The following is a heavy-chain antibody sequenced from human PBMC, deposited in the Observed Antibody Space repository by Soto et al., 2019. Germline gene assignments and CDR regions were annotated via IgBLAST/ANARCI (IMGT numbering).Heavy chain of an antibody. Sequence: SETLSFPCALYGGSFSVYYWNWIRQPPGKGLEWIGKINHSGSTDNPSLKSRVTRSLDTSENQFSLTLSSVTAADTAVYYCAGPYNCGSACYPAYSLDAWGQGTLVTVSS. J-gene: IGHJ5*02. CDR2: INHSGST. D-gene: IGHD2-21*02. CDR3: AGPYNCGSACYPAYSLDA. CDR1: GGSFSVYY. V-gene: IGHV4-34*01.